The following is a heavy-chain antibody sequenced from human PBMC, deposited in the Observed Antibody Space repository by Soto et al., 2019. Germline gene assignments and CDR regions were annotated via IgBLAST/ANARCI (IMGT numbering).Heavy chain of an antibody. CDR3: ARDRQRNTIFGVVINSYYGMDV. V-gene: IGHV1-2*04. CDR2: INPNSGGT. Sequence: VASVKVSCKASGYTFTGYYMHWVRQAPGQGLEWMGWINPNSGGTNYAQKFQGWVTMTRDTSISTAYMELSRLRSDDTAVYYCARDRQRNTIFGVVINSYYGMDVWGQGTTVTVSS. D-gene: IGHD3-3*01. J-gene: IGHJ6*02. CDR1: GYTFTGYY.